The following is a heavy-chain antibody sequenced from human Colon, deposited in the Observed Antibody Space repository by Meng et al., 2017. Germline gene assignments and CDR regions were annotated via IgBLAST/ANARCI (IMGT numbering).Heavy chain of an antibody. D-gene: IGHD6-13*01. V-gene: IGHV3-73*01. CDR3: TKYRGSWNGFDI. J-gene: IGHJ3*02. CDR2: IKRKGENYAT. Sequence: SLKSSCAASGFTFSDSTMHWVRQASGKGLEWVGRIKRKGENYATAYAASVKGRVTISRDDSKNTAYLQMNSLKTEDTAVYYCTKYRGSWNGFDIWGQGTMVTVSS. CDR1: GFTFSDST.